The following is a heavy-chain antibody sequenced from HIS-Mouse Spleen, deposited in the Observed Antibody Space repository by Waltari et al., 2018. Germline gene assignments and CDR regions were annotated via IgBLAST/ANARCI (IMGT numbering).Heavy chain of an antibody. V-gene: IGHV3-23*01. CDR2: ISGSGGST. D-gene: IGHD5-12*01. Sequence: EVQLLESGGGLVQPGGSLRLSCAASGFTFSSYAMSWVRQAPGKGLEWVSAISGSGGSTYYADSVKGRFTISRDNSKNTLYLQMNSLRAEDTAVYYCAKDWAGSRGYDDAFDIWGQGTMVTVSS. CDR1: GFTFSSYA. CDR3: AKDWAGSRGYDDAFDI. J-gene: IGHJ3*02.